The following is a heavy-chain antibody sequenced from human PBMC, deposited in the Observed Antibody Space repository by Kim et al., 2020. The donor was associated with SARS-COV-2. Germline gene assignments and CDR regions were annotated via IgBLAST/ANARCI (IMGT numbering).Heavy chain of an antibody. CDR3: ARIATYWYFDL. J-gene: IGHJ2*01. CDR1: GFTLSSYE. D-gene: IGHD1-26*01. CDR2: ISSSGSTI. Sequence: GGSLRLSCAASGFTLSSYEMNWVRQAPGKGLEWVSYISSSGSTIYYADSVKGRFTISRDNAKNSLYLQMNSLRAEDTAVYYCARIATYWYFDLWGRGTLVTVSS. V-gene: IGHV3-48*03.